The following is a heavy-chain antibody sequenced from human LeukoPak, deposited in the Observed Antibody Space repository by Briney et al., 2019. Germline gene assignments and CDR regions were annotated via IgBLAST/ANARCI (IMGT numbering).Heavy chain of an antibody. V-gene: IGHV4-59*12. CDR1: GASISSYY. D-gene: IGHD3-10*01. CDR2: IYYSGST. J-gene: IGHJ4*02. CDR3: AREGVITMIRGVNFGY. Sequence: PSETLSLTCTVSGASISSYYWSWIRQPPGKGLEWIGYIYYSGSTNYNPSLKSRLTISVDTSKNQFSLNLSSVTAADTAVYYCAREGVITMIRGVNFGYWGQGTLVTVSS.